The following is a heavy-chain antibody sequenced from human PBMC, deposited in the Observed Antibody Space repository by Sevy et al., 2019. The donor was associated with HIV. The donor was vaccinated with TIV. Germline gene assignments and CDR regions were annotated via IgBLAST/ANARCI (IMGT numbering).Heavy chain of an antibody. Sequence: SETLSLTCTVSGGSISSYYCSWIRQPPGKGLEWIGYIYYSGSTNYNPSLKSRVTISVDTSKNQFSLKLSSVTAADTAVYYCARSLRMGIAAAAIHYYGMDVWGQGTTVTVSS. CDR2: IYYSGST. V-gene: IGHV4-59*01. D-gene: IGHD6-13*01. J-gene: IGHJ6*02. CDR3: ARSLRMGIAAAAIHYYGMDV. CDR1: GGSISSYY.